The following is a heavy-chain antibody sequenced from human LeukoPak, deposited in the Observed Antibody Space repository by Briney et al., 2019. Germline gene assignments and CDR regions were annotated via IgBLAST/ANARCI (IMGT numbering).Heavy chain of an antibody. CDR1: GYTFTSYG. J-gene: IGHJ4*02. CDR2: ISAYNGNT. V-gene: IGHV1-18*01. D-gene: IGHD3-22*01. Sequence: ASVKVSCKASGYTFTSYGISWVRQAPGQGLEWMGWISAYNGNTNYAQKLQGRVTMTTDTSTSTAYMELRSLRSDDTAVYYCARDGNFYDSSGPLDYWGREPWSPSPQ. CDR3: ARDGNFYDSSGPLDY.